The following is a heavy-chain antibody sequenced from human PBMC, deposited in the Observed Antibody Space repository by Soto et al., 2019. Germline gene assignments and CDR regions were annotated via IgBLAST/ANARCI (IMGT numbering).Heavy chain of an antibody. Sequence: GGSLRLSCAASGFTFSSYAMHWVRQVPGKGLEWVAVISYDGSNKYYADSVKGRFTISRDNSKNTLYLQMNSLRAEDTAVYYCARDHYSSGYYSWFDPWGQGTLVTVSS. D-gene: IGHD3-22*01. CDR2: ISYDGSNK. CDR1: GFTFSSYA. V-gene: IGHV3-30-3*01. J-gene: IGHJ5*02. CDR3: ARDHYSSGYYSWFDP.